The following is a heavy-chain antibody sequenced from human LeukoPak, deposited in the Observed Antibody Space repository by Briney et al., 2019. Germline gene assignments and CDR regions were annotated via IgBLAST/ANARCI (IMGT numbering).Heavy chain of an antibody. J-gene: IGHJ3*02. V-gene: IGHV4-34*01. Sequence: SETLSLTCAVYGGSFSGYYWTWIRQPPGKGLEWIGEINHSGSTNYNPSLKSRVTISVDTSKNQFSLKLSSVTAADTAVYYCARVRATGAFDIWGQGTMVTVPS. CDR2: INHSGST. CDR3: ARVRATGAFDI. D-gene: IGHD1-26*01. CDR1: GGSFSGYY.